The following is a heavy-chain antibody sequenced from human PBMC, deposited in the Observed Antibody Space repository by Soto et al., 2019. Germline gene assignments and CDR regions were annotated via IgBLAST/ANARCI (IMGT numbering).Heavy chain of an antibody. CDR2: INAGNGNT. D-gene: IGHD3-10*01. CDR1: GYTFTSYA. J-gene: IGHJ4*02. CDR3: ARDLSRITMPGSQPKGYFDY. V-gene: IGHV1-3*01. Sequence: ASVKVSCKASGYTFTSYAMHWVRQAPGQRLEWMGWINAGNGNTKYSQKFQGRVTITRDTSTSTAYMELSSLRSEDTAVYYCARDLSRITMPGSQPKGYFDYWGQGTLVTVSS.